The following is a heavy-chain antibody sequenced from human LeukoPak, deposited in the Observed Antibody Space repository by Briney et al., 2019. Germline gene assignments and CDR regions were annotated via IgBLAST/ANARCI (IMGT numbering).Heavy chain of an antibody. V-gene: IGHV4-59*08. CDR3: ARGPNYPSPSPFDY. J-gene: IGHJ4*02. Sequence: PSETLSLTCTVSGGSISSYYWSWIRQPPGKGLEWSGCIYYSGSTDYNPSLKSRVTISVDTSKNQFSLKLSSVTAADTAVYYCARGPNYPSPSPFDYWRQGTLVTVSS. D-gene: IGHD5-24*01. CDR1: GGSISSYY. CDR2: IYYSGST.